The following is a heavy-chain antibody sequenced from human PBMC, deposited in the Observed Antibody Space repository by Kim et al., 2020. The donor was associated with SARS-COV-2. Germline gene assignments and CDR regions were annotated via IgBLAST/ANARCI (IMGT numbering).Heavy chain of an antibody. CDR3: AKSTVPEGYYYYYGMDV. D-gene: IGHD2-21*02. Sequence: FQGRVTITADESTSTAYMELSSLRSEDTAVYYCAKSTVPEGYYYYYGMDVWGQGTTVTVSS. V-gene: IGHV1-69*01. J-gene: IGHJ6*02.